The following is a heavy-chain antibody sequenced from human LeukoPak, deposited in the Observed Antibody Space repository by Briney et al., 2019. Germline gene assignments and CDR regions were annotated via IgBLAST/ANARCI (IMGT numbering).Heavy chain of an antibody. V-gene: IGHV3-30*03. CDR1: GFTFSHYG. D-gene: IGHD3-10*01. Sequence: GGSLRLSCAASGFTFSHYGMHWVRQAPGKGLEWVAVISYDGTHKYYTDSVKGRFTISRDNSKNTLYLQMNSLRVEDTAVYYCASHETMVRWGQGTLVAVSS. CDR3: ASHETMVR. CDR2: ISYDGTHK. J-gene: IGHJ4*02.